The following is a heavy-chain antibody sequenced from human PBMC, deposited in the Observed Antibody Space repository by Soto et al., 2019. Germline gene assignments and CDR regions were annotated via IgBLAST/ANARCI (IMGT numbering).Heavy chain of an antibody. CDR2: IYSGGST. V-gene: IGHV3-66*01. D-gene: IGHD3-9*01. J-gene: IGHJ4*02. CDR1: GFTVSSNY. Sequence: GGSLRLSCAASGFTVSSNYMSWVRQAPGKGLEWVSVIYSGGSTYYADSVKGRFTISRDNSKNTLYLQMNSLRAEDTAVYYCARDYYDILTGYYGYFDYWGQGTLVTVSS. CDR3: ARDYYDILTGYYGYFDY.